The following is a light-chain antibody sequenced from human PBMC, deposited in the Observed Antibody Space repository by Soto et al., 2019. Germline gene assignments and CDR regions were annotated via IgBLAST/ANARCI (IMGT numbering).Light chain of an antibody. CDR1: QGVRDW. Sequence: DIRMTQSPSSVSASVGYRVIVTCSARQGVRDWVAWYQQKPGKAPKLLFSTTSTLEDGVPSRFSGSASGTEFTLNISTLQPEDFATYYCQQANSFPPTTFARGTKV. CDR3: QQANSFPPTT. J-gene: IGKJ1*01. CDR2: TTS. V-gene: IGKV1-12*01.